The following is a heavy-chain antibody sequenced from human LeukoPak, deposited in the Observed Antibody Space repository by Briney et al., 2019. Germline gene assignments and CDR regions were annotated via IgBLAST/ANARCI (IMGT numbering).Heavy chain of an antibody. J-gene: IGHJ5*02. Sequence: PSETLSLTCAVYGGSFRGYYWNWIRQPPGKGLEWIGEVNHSGSTYYNPSLKSRVTISVDTSKNQFSLRLTSVTAADTAVYYCARRVYSGNTGWFDPWGQGTLVTVSS. CDR2: VNHSGST. V-gene: IGHV4-34*01. CDR3: ARRVYSGNTGWFDP. D-gene: IGHD1-26*01. CDR1: GGSFRGYY.